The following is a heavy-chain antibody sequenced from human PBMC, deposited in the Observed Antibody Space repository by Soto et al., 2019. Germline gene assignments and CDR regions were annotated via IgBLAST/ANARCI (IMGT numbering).Heavy chain of an antibody. J-gene: IGHJ5*02. CDR2: IYYSGST. D-gene: IGHD3-22*01. CDR1: GGSISSYY. CDR3: ARDSSGYFENWFDP. Sequence: KASETLSLTCTVSGGSISSYYWSWIRQPPGKGLEWIGYIYYSGSTNYNPSLKSRVTISVDTSKNQFSLKLSSVTAADTAVYYCARDSSGYFENWFDPWGQGTLVTVSS. V-gene: IGHV4-59*01.